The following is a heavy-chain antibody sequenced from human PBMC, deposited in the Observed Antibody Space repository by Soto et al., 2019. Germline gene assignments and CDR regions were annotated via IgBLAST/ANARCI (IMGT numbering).Heavy chain of an antibody. J-gene: IGHJ5*02. CDR1: GASVSTGY. Sequence: PSETLSLPCTVSGASVSTGYWSWLRQPPGKGLEWIGFMYYSGSFNYNPSLTSRVTISVDTSENQFFLKVTSVTADDTAVYYCARSYYDSTGFAVDPWGQGTLVTVSS. D-gene: IGHD3-22*01. CDR3: ARSYYDSTGFAVDP. CDR2: MYYSGSF. V-gene: IGHV4-59*02.